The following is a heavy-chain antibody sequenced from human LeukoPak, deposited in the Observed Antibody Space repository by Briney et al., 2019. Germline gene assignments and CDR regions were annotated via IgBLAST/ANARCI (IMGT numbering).Heavy chain of an antibody. CDR2: IYYSGST. CDR3: ARLGIRGDYGFDY. D-gene: IGHD4-17*01. J-gene: IGHJ4*02. V-gene: IGHV4-59*08. Sequence: SETLSLTCTVSGGSISSYYWSWIRQPPGKGLEWIGYIYYSGSTNYNPSLKSRVTISVDTSKNQFSLKLSSVTAADTAVYYCARLGIRGDYGFDYWGQGTLVTVSS. CDR1: GGSISSYY.